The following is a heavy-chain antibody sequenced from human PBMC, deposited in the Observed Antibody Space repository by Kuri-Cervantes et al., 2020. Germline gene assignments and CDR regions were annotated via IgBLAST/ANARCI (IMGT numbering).Heavy chain of an antibody. Sequence: GGSLRLSCAASGLTFSAYSMNWVRQAPGKGLEWVAVISYDETNKFYGDSVKGRFTISRDNAKNSLYLQMNSLRVEDTAMYYCARDWAGKDFWGQGTLVTVSS. CDR1: GLTFSAYS. CDR2: ISYDETNK. D-gene: IGHD6-19*01. J-gene: IGHJ4*02. V-gene: IGHV3-30*03. CDR3: ARDWAGKDF.